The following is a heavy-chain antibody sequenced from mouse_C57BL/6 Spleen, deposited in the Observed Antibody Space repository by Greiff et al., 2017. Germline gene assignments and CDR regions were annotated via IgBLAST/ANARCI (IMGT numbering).Heavy chain of an antibody. CDR3: AREGYGSWFAY. J-gene: IGHJ3*01. D-gene: IGHD2-10*02. Sequence: QVQLQQSGAELARPGASVKLSCKASGYTFTSYGISWVKQRTGQGLEWIGEIYPRSGNTYYNEKFKGKATLTADKSSSTAYMELRSLTSEDSAVYFCAREGYGSWFAYWGQGTLVTVSA. CDR1: GYTFTSYG. V-gene: IGHV1-81*01. CDR2: IYPRSGNT.